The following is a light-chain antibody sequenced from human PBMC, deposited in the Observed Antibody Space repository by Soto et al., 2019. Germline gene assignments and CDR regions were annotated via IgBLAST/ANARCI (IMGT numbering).Light chain of an antibody. CDR3: QSYDSSFWV. CDR1: GSNIGAGYD. Sequence: QSVLTQPPSVSGAPGQRVTISCTGRGSNIGAGYDVHWYQQLPGTAPKLLIYGNSNRPSGVPDRFSGSKSGTSASLAITGLQAEDEADYYCQSYDSSFWVFGGGTKLTVL. V-gene: IGLV1-40*01. J-gene: IGLJ3*02. CDR2: GNS.